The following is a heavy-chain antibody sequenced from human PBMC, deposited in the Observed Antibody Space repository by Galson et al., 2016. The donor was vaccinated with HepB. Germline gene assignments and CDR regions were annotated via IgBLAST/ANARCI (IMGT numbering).Heavy chain of an antibody. CDR3: ARAGRRIVVVTAINYYYGMDV. Sequence: SVKVSCKASGGTFRGYTFSWVRQAPGQGLELVGGINPSSGTPNYPQKFRGRVTITADESSSTAYMELSGLRSEDTAVDYCARAGRRIVVVTAINYYYGMDVWGQGTTVTVAS. J-gene: IGHJ6*02. CDR2: INPSSGTP. CDR1: GGTFRGYT. D-gene: IGHD2-21*02. V-gene: IGHV1-69*13.